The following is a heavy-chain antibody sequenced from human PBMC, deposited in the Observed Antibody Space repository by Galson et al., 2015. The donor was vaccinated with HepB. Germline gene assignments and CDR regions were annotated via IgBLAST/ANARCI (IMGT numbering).Heavy chain of an antibody. CDR1: GYTLTGYY. D-gene: IGHD2-2*01. Sequence: SVKVSCKASGYTLTGYYIHWVRQAPGQGLEWVAWINPYRGGTNYAPRFQGRVTVTTDTSINTAYMEMTRLRSDDTAVYYCARGGTSRGDWFDTWGQGTLVTVSS. J-gene: IGHJ5*02. V-gene: IGHV1-2*02. CDR3: ARGGTSRGDWFDT. CDR2: INPYRGGT.